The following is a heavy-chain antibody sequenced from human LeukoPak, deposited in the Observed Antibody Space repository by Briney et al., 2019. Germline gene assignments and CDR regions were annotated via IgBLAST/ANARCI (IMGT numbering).Heavy chain of an antibody. Sequence: SETLSLTCTVSGGSLSSSSYYWGWIRQPPGKGLEWIGSIYYSGSPYYNPSLKSQVTVSVDTSKNQFSLKLSSVTAADTAVYYGARDSSSPFDYWGQGTLVTVSS. J-gene: IGHJ4*02. CDR3: ARDSSSPFDY. D-gene: IGHD6-6*01. CDR1: GGSLSSSSYY. CDR2: IYYSGSP. V-gene: IGHV4-39*07.